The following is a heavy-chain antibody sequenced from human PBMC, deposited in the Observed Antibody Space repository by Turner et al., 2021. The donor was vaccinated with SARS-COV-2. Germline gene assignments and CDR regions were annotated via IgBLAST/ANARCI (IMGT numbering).Heavy chain of an antibody. Sequence: QVLLQASGPGLVKPSETLSLTCTVSGASISSYYWAWIRQPPGKRLEWIGNIHSSGITFYNSSLKSRVTVSIDTSKNQFSLRLDSVTAADTAVYYCARHVIVPEAGNWFDPWGQGILVSVSS. CDR1: GASISSYY. CDR3: ARHVIVPEAGNWFDP. J-gene: IGHJ5*02. D-gene: IGHD1-26*01. CDR2: IHSSGIT. V-gene: IGHV4-59*04.